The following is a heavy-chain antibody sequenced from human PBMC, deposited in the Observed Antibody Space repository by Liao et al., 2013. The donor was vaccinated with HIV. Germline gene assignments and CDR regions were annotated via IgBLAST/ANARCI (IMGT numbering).Heavy chain of an antibody. CDR3: ARIHYDFWSGHNWFDP. V-gene: IGHV4-4*07. D-gene: IGHD3-3*01. CDR1: GGSISTYY. CDR2: LYFSGST. Sequence: QVQLQESGPGLVKPSETLSLTCTVSGGSISTYYWSWIRQPAGKGLEWIGSLYFSGSTYYNPSLKSRVSISVDTSKNQFSLKLSSVTAADTAVYYCARIHYDFWSGHNWFDPWGQGTLVTVSS. J-gene: IGHJ5*02.